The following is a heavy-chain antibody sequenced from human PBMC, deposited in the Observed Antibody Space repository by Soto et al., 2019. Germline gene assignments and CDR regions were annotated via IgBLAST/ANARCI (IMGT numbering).Heavy chain of an antibody. CDR3: AKSGQWLATHSSYFDY. D-gene: IGHD6-19*01. CDR2: ISSSSSYI. CDR1: GFTFSSYS. V-gene: IGHV3-21*01. Sequence: PGGSLRLSCAASGFTFSSYSMNWVRQAPGKGLEWVSSISSSSSYIYYADSVKGRFTISRDNAKNSLYLQMNSLRAEDTAVYYCAKSGQWLATHSSYFDYWGQGTLVTVSS. J-gene: IGHJ4*02.